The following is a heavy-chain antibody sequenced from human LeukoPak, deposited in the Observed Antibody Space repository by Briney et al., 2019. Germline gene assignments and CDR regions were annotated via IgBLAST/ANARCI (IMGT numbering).Heavy chain of an antibody. CDR1: GFTFSSYW. D-gene: IGHD5-18*01. V-gene: IGHV3-7*03. J-gene: IGHJ4*02. CDR3: ARDGASRYCYGLYYFDY. Sequence: GGSLRLSCAASGFTFSSYWMSWVRQAPGKGLEWVAHIKQDGSEKYYVDSVKGRCTISRDNAKNSLYLKMNSLRAEDTAVYYCARDGASRYCYGLYYFDYWGQGTLVTVSS. CDR2: IKQDGSEK.